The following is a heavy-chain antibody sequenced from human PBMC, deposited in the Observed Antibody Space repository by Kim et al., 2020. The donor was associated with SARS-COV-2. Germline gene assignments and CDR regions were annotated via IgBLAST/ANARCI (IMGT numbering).Heavy chain of an antibody. D-gene: IGHD3-10*01. V-gene: IGHV1-24*01. CDR3: ATAAGGSGSYYNPLYYYGMDV. CDR2: FDPEDGET. Sequence: ASVKVSCKVSGYTLTELSMHWVRQAPGKGLEWMGGFDPEDGETIYAQKFQGRVTMTEDTSTDTAYMELSSLRSEDTAVYYCATAAGGSGSYYNPLYYYGMDVWGQGTTVTVSS. J-gene: IGHJ6*02. CDR1: GYTLTELS.